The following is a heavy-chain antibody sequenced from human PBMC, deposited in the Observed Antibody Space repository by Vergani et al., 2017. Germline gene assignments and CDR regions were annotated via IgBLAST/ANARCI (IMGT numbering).Heavy chain of an antibody. CDR2: ISGSGGST. J-gene: IGHJ4*02. CDR1: GFTFSSYA. CDR3: AKPRAAYGSSWYGGY. D-gene: IGHD6-13*01. V-gene: IGHV3-23*01. Sequence: EVQLLESGGGLVQPGGSLRLSCAASGFTFSSYAMSWVRQAPGKGLEWVSAISGSGGSTYYADSVKGRFTISRDNSKNTLYLQMNSLRAEDAAVYYCAKPRAAYGSSWYGGYWGQGTLVTVSS.